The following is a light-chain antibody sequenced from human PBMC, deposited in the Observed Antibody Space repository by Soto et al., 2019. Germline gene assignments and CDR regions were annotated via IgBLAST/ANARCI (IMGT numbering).Light chain of an antibody. Sequence: DIQMTQSPSPLSASVGDRVTITCRASQGFASYLAGYQQKPGKVPKPLIYAASTLKRGVPSRCSGGGAGTDFTLPIISRQPHDVSTYYYHKHNSAQWTFGQGTRVEIK. CDR3: HKHNSAQWT. V-gene: IGKV1-27*01. CDR1: QGFASY. CDR2: AAS. J-gene: IGKJ1*01.